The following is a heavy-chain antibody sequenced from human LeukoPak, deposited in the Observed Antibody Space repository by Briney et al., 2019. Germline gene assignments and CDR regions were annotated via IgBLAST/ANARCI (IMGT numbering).Heavy chain of an antibody. D-gene: IGHD6-6*01. CDR3: ARALVDSSSSDWSDP. V-gene: IGHV4-34*01. Sequence: SETLSLTCAVYGGSFSGYYWSWIRQPPGKGLEWIGEINHSGGTNYNPSLKSRVTISVDTSKNQFSLKLSSVTAADTAVYYCARALVDSSSSDWSDPWGQGTLVTVSS. CDR1: GGSFSGYY. J-gene: IGHJ5*02. CDR2: INHSGGT.